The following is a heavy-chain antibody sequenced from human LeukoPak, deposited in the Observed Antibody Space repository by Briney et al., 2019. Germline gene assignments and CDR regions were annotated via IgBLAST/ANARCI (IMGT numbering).Heavy chain of an antibody. CDR1: GFSFSNYG. D-gene: IGHD6-6*01. CDR3: ARIGYSSSCFDY. CDR2: INQVGSQI. J-gene: IGHJ4*02. V-gene: IGHV3-7*01. Sequence: GGSLRLSCTASGFSFSNYGMSWVRQAPGKGLEWLANINQVGSQIYSVDAVKGRFTISRDNAKNSVYLQMNSLRVEDTAVYYCARIGYSSSCFDYWGQGTLVTVPS.